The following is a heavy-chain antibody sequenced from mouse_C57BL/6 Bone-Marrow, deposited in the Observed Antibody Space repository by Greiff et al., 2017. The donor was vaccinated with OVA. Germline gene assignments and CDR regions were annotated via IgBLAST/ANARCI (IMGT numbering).Heavy chain of an antibody. J-gene: IGHJ3*01. CDR3: AKTGTRFAY. Sequence: QVQLQQPGPGLVQPSQSLSITCTVSGFSLTSYGVHWVRQSPGKGLEWLGVIWSGGSTDYNAAFISRLSISKDNSKSQVFFKMNSLQADDTAIYYCAKTGTRFAYWGQGTLVTVSA. V-gene: IGHV2-2*01. CDR2: IWSGGST. CDR1: GFSLTSYG. D-gene: IGHD4-1*01.